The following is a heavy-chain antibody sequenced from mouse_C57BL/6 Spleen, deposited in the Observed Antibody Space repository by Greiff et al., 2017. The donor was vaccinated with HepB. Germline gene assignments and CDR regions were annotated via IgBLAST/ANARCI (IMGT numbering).Heavy chain of an antibody. Sequence: EVKVVESGEGLVKPGGSLKLSCAASGFTFSSYAMSWVRQTPEKRLEWVAYISSGGDYIYYADTVKGRFTISRDNARNTLYLQMSSLKSEDTAMYYCTRDVGYFDYWGQGTTLTVSS. V-gene: IGHV5-9-1*02. CDR1: GFTFSSYA. J-gene: IGHJ2*01. CDR2: ISSGGDYI. CDR3: TRDVGYFDY.